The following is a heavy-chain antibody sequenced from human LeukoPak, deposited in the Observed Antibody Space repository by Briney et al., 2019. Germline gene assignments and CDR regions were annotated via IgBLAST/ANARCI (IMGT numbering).Heavy chain of an antibody. V-gene: IGHV3-30-3*01. J-gene: IGHJ4*02. D-gene: IGHD2-2*01. Sequence: GGSLRLSCAASGFTFSSYAMHWVRQAPGKGLEWVAVISYDGSNKYYADSVKGRFTISRDNSKNTLYLQMNSLRAEDTAVYYCARANLVPAAIDYWGQGTLVTVSS. CDR3: ARANLVPAAIDY. CDR2: ISYDGSNK. CDR1: GFTFSSYA.